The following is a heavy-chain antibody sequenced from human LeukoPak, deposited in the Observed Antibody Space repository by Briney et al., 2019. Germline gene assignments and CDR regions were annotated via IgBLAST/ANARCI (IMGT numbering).Heavy chain of an antibody. CDR1: GFTFSSYR. CDR3: ARGYYYDLYYFDY. V-gene: IGHV3-21*01. Sequence: PGGSLRLSCAASGFTFSSYRMNWVRQAPGKGLEWVSSISSSSSYIYYADSVKGRFTISRDNAKNSLYLQMNSLRAEDTAVYYCARGYYYDLYYFDYWGQGTLVTVSS. J-gene: IGHJ4*02. CDR2: ISSSSSYI. D-gene: IGHD3-22*01.